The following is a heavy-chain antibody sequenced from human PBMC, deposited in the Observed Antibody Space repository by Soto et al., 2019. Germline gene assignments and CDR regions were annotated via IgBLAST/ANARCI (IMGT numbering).Heavy chain of an antibody. J-gene: IGHJ4*02. V-gene: IGHV3-23*04. Sequence: VQLVESGGGLVKPGGSLRLSCAASGFTFSSYAMSWVRQAPGKGLEWVSAISGSDGSTYYADSVKGRFTISRDNSKNTLYLQMNSLRAEDTAVYYCAKDLTYYYGSGTPGGDYWGQGTLVTVSS. D-gene: IGHD3-10*01. CDR1: GFTFSSYA. CDR3: AKDLTYYYGSGTPGGDY. CDR2: ISGSDGST.